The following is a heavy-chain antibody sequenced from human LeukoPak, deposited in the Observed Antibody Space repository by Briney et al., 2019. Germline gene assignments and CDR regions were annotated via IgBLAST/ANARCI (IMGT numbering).Heavy chain of an antibody. CDR3: ARVDYGGNSGYFDF. D-gene: IGHD4-23*01. CDR1: GGSISSVDHS. J-gene: IGHJ4*02. V-gene: IGHV4-31*03. CDR2: IYYSGRT. Sequence: PQTLSLTCTVSGGSISSVDHSWSWIRQHPGKDLEWIGYIYYSGRTNYNPSLKSRVTISVDTSKNQFSLNLSTVTAADTAVYYCARVDYGGNSGYFDFWGQGTLVTVSS.